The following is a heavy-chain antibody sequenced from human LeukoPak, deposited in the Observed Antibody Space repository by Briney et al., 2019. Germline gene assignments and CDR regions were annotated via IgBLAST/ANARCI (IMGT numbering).Heavy chain of an antibody. D-gene: IGHD4-11*01. CDR1: GFTFSSYG. V-gene: IGHV3-30*02. J-gene: IGHJ6*02. CDR2: IWYDGSNK. CDR3: AKDYGYYSSYYYGMDV. Sequence: GGSLRLSCAASGFTFSSYGMHWVRQAPGKGLEWVAVIWYDGSNKYYADSVKGRFTISRDNSKNTLYVQMNSLRAEDTAVYYCAKDYGYYSSYYYGMDVWGQGTTVTVSS.